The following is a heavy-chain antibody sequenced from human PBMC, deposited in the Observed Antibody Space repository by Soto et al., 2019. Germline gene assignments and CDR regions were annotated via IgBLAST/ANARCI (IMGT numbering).Heavy chain of an antibody. J-gene: IGHJ5*02. CDR2: ISSGSSYI. CDR1: GFTFSKYS. CDR3: ARQPCSSPSCYPNYFDP. D-gene: IGHD2-2*01. Sequence: EVQLVESGGGLVKPGGSLRLSCVASGFTFSKYSMNWVRQAPDKGREWVSAISSGSSYIYYADSVKGRFTISRDNGENSLYLQMNSLRTEDTAIYYCARQPCSSPSCYPNYFDPWGQGTLVTVSS. V-gene: IGHV3-21*01.